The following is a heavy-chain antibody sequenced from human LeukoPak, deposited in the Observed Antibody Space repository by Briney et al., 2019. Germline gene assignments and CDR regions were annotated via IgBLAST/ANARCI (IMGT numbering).Heavy chain of an antibody. D-gene: IGHD2-2*02. V-gene: IGHV4-38-2*01. J-gene: IGHJ5*02. CDR1: GYSISSGYY. CDR3: ARSDCSSTSCYTRERDWFDA. Sequence: PSETLSLTCAVSGYSISSGYYWGWIRQPPGKGLEWIGSIYLSGSTYYNPSLKSRVTISVDTSKNQFSLKINSVTAADTAVYYCARSDCSSTSCYTRERDWFDAWGQGILVTVSS. CDR2: IYLSGST.